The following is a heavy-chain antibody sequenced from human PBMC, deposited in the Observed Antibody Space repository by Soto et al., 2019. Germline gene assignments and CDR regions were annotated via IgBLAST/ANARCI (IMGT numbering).Heavy chain of an antibody. CDR2: IKQDGSEK. Sequence: EVQLVESGGGLVQPGGSLRLSCAASGFTFSSYWMSWVRQAPGKGLEWVANIKQDGSEKYYVDSVKGRFTISRDNAKNSLYLQMNSLRAEDAAVYYCARTGRCSGGSCYVDYWGQGTLVTVSS. J-gene: IGHJ4*02. V-gene: IGHV3-7*01. CDR1: GFTFSSYW. CDR3: ARTGRCSGGSCYVDY. D-gene: IGHD2-15*01.